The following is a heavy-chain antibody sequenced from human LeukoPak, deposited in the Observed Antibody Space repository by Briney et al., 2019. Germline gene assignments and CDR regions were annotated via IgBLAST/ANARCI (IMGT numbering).Heavy chain of an antibody. J-gene: IGHJ4*02. CDR1: GFTFSSYG. CDR2: IWYDGSNK. D-gene: IGHD5-24*01. CDR3: ARRDGYNGVDY. V-gene: IGHV3-33*01. Sequence: GGSLRLSCAASGFTFSSYGMHWVRQAPGKGLEWVVVIWYDGSNKYYADSVKGRFTISRDNSKNTLYLQMNSLRAEDTAVYYCARRDGYNGVDYWGQGTLVTVSS.